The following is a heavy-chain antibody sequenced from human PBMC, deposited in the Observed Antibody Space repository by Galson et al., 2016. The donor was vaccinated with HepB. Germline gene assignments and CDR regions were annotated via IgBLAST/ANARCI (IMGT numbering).Heavy chain of an antibody. D-gene: IGHD5-24*01. J-gene: IGHJ4*02. CDR3: AIHLGDGDNLYYFDY. Sequence: QSGAEVKKPGESLKISCKGSGYNFANTWIGWVRQMPGKDLEYMGIMYPGDSDTRYSPSSQGQVTISADKSISTAYLQWSSLKASDTAIYYCAIHLGDGDNLYYFDYWGQGTLVTVSS. V-gene: IGHV5-51*01. CDR2: MYPGDSDT. CDR1: GYNFANTW.